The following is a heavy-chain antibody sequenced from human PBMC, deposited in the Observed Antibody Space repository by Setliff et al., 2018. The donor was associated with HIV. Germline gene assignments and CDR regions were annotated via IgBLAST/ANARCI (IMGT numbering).Heavy chain of an antibody. J-gene: IGHJ4*02. CDR2: IYYSGST. CDR1: GGSISSSSYY. V-gene: IGHV4-39*01. D-gene: IGHD3-22*01. CDR3: ASLPPLYDSSGYYFDY. Sequence: PSETLSLTCSVSGGSISSSSYYWGWIRQPPGRGLEWIGSIYYSGSTYYNPSLNSRVTISVDASKNQFSLKLCSVTAADTAVYYCASLPPLYDSSGYYFDYWGRGTLVTVSS.